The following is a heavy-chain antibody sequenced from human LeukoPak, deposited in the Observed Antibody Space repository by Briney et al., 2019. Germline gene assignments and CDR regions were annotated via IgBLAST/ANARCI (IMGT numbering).Heavy chain of an antibody. D-gene: IGHD4-23*01. V-gene: IGHV4-61*02. CDR1: GGSISSGSYY. J-gene: IGHJ6*03. CDR2: IYTSGST. Sequence: SQTLSLTCTVSGGSISSGSYYWSWIRQPAGKGLEWIGRIYTSGSTNYNPSLKSRVTISVDTSKNQSSLKLSSVTAADTAVYYCAREATVVTPGDYYYYMDVWGKGTTVTVSS. CDR3: AREATVVTPGDYYYYMDV.